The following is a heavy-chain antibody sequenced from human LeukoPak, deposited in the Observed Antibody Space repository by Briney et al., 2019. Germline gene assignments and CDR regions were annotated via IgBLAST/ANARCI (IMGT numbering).Heavy chain of an antibody. CDR2: VYYSGST. Sequence: PSETLSLTCTVSGGSISSSSYYWGWIRQPPGKGLEWIGSVYYSGSTYYNPSLKSRVTISVDTSKNQFSLKLSSVTAADTAVYYCARDVPAAAYNWFDPWGQGTLVTVSS. D-gene: IGHD6-13*01. CDR3: ARDVPAAAYNWFDP. V-gene: IGHV4-39*07. J-gene: IGHJ5*02. CDR1: GGSISSSSYY.